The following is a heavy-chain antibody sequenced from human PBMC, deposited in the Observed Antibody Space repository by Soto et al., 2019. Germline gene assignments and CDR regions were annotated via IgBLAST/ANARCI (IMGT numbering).Heavy chain of an antibody. CDR3: ARSRVDLDMRGAAARRAILDY. J-gene: IGHJ4*02. Sequence: SETLSLTCAVYGGSFSGYYWSWIRQPPGKGLEWIGEINHSGSTNYNPSLKSRVTISVDTSKNQLSLKLSSVTAADTAVYYCARSRVDLDMRGAAARRAILDYRGQGTLVTVSS. D-gene: IGHD6-13*01. V-gene: IGHV4-34*01. CDR2: INHSGST. CDR1: GGSFSGYY.